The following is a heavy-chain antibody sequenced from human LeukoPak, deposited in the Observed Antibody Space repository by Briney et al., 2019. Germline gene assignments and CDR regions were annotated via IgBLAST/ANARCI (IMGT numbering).Heavy chain of an antibody. Sequence: SVKVSCKASGGTFSSYAISWVRQAPGQGLEWMGGIIPIFGTANYAQKFQGRVTITADESTSTAYMELSSLRSEDTAVYYCALGYSYLYNFDYWGQGTLVTVSS. CDR3: ALGYSYLYNFDY. D-gene: IGHD5-18*01. CDR1: GGTFSSYA. V-gene: IGHV1-69*13. J-gene: IGHJ4*02. CDR2: IIPIFGTA.